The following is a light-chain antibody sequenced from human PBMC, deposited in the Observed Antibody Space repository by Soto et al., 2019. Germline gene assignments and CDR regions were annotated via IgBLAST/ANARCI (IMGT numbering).Light chain of an antibody. J-gene: IGLJ2*01. Sequence: QLVLTQPASVSGSPGQSITISCTGTSSDIGAYNFVSWYQQHPGKAPKLMLYDVNIRPSGVSNHFSGSKSGNTASLTISGLQAEDEADYYCTSWTTSTTMIFGGGTKLTVL. CDR2: DVN. V-gene: IGLV2-14*03. CDR1: SSDIGAYNF. CDR3: TSWTTSTTMI.